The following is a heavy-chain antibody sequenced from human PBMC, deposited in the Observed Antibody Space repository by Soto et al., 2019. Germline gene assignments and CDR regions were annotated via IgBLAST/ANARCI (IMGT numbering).Heavy chain of an antibody. D-gene: IGHD3-9*01. CDR3: ARGIGTDDILTGYYSPSGYYYYYMDV. CDR2: ISGSGGST. Sequence: GGSLRLSCAASGFTFSSYAMSWVRQAPGKGLEWVSAISGSGGSTYYADSVKGRFTISRDNSKNTLYLQMNSLRAEDTAVYYCARGIGTDDILTGYYSPSGYYYYYMDVWGKGTTVNVSS. CDR1: GFTFSSYA. V-gene: IGHV3-23*01. J-gene: IGHJ6*03.